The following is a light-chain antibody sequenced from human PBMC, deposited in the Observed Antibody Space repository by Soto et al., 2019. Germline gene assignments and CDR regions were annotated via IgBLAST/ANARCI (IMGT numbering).Light chain of an antibody. CDR2: WAS. V-gene: IGKV4-1*01. Sequence: DIVMTQSPDSLAVSLGERATINCKSIQRVLYSSNNKNYLAWYQQKPGQPPKLLIYWASTRESGVPDRFSGSGSGTDFTLTISSLQAEDVAVYYCQQYYSTPPTFGQETKWIS. CDR1: QRVLYSSNNKNY. CDR3: QQYYSTPPT. J-gene: IGKJ1*01.